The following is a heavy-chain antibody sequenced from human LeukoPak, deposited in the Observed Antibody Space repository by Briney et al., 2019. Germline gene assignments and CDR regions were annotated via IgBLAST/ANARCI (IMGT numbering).Heavy chain of an antibody. CDR2: IYYSGST. CDR1: GGSITSYY. J-gene: IGHJ4*02. D-gene: IGHD4-11*01. Sequence: PSETLSLTCTVSGGSITSYYWSWIRQPPGKGLEWIGYIYYSGSTNYNPSLKSRVTISVDTSKNQFSLRLSSVTAADTAVYYCARHVVSATVVDGTPLNYWGQGTLVTVSS. CDR3: ARHVVSATVVDGTPLNY. V-gene: IGHV4-59*08.